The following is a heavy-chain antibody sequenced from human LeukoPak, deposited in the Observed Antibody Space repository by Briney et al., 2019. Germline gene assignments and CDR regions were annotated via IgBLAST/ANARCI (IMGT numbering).Heavy chain of an antibody. V-gene: IGHV1-8*03. J-gene: IGHJ4*02. Sequence: GASGKVSCKASGYTFTSYDINWVRQAKGQGLEWMGWMNPNSGNTGYAQKFQGRVTITRNTSISTAYMELSSLRSEDTAVYYCARFPMTTVTTHFDYWGQGTLVTVSS. CDR2: MNPNSGNT. CDR3: ARFPMTTVTTHFDY. D-gene: IGHD4-11*01. CDR1: GYTFTSYD.